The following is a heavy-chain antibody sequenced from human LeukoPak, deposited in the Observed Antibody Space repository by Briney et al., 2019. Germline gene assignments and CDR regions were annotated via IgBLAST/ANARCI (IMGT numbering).Heavy chain of an antibody. CDR1: GFTVSSNY. Sequence: GGSLRLSCAASGFTVSSNYMSWVRQAPGKGLEWVSVIYSGGSTYYADPVKGRFTISRDNSKNTLYLQMNSLRAEDTAVYYCARDFGYSLGAFDIWGQGTMVTVSS. V-gene: IGHV3-53*01. D-gene: IGHD2-21*01. CDR2: IYSGGST. CDR3: ARDFGYSLGAFDI. J-gene: IGHJ3*02.